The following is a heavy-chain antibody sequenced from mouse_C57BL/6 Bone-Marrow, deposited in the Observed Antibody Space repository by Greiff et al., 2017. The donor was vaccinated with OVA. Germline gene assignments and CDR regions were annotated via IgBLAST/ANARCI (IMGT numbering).Heavy chain of an antibody. CDR3: ARKKDSSGFFYAMDY. D-gene: IGHD3-2*02. V-gene: IGHV2-2*01. CDR1: GFSLTSYG. J-gene: IGHJ4*01. Sequence: VKVVESGPGLVQPSQSLSITCTVSGFSLTSYGVHWVRQSPGKGLEWLGVIWSGGSTDYNAAFISRLSISKDNSKSQVFFKMNSLQADDTAIYYCARKKDSSGFFYAMDYWGQGTSVTVSS. CDR2: IWSGGST.